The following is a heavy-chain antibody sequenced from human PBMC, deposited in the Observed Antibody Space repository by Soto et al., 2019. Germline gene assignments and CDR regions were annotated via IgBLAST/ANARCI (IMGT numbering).Heavy chain of an antibody. V-gene: IGHV4-34*01. CDR1: GGSFSGYY. D-gene: IGHD3-10*01. Sequence: QVQLQQWGAGLLKPSETLSLTCAVYGGSFSGYYWSWIRQPPGKGLEWIGEINHSGSTNYNPSLKSRVTISVDTSKNQFSLKLSSVTAADTAVYYCAREIARGAKRYGMDVWGQGTTVTVSS. CDR3: AREIARGAKRYGMDV. J-gene: IGHJ6*02. CDR2: INHSGST.